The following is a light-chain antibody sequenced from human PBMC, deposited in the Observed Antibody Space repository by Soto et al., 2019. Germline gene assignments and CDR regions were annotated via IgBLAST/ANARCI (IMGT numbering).Light chain of an antibody. CDR1: ETIGIW. J-gene: IGKJ1*01. Sequence: DIQMTQSPSSLSASVGDRVTIACRASETIGIWLAWYQQKPGKAPKFLIYQASTLGGGVSSRFSGSGSGTEFPLTISRLQHEDFANYYCQQNKFLWTFGQGTKVEMK. CDR3: QQNKFLWT. V-gene: IGKV1-5*03. CDR2: QAS.